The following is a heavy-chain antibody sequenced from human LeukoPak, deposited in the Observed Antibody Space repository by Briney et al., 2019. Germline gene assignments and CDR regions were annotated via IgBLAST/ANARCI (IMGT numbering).Heavy chain of an antibody. D-gene: IGHD4-11*01. CDR3: AKDNDYMLDY. J-gene: IGHJ4*02. Sequence: GGSLRLSCAASGFTFSSYAMHWVRQAPGKGLEWVAVISYDGSNKYYADSVKGRFTISRDNSKNSLYLQMNSLRPEDTALYYCAKDNDYMLDYWGQGTLVTVSS. V-gene: IGHV3-30-3*01. CDR2: ISYDGSNK. CDR1: GFTFSSYA.